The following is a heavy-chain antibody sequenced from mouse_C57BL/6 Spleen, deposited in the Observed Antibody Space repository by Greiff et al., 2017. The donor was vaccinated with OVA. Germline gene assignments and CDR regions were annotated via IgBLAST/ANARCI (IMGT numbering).Heavy chain of an antibody. J-gene: IGHJ3*01. CDR2: ICPGGGDT. Sequence: QVQLQQSGPELVKPGASVKISCKASGYAFSSSWMNWVKQRPGKGLEWIGRICPGGGDTNYNGKVKGRATLTADKSSSTAYMQLSSLPSEDSAVYFCARDYYSNYGGFAYWGQGTLVTVSA. CDR1: GYAFSSSW. D-gene: IGHD2-5*01. V-gene: IGHV1-82*01. CDR3: ARDYYSNYGGFAY.